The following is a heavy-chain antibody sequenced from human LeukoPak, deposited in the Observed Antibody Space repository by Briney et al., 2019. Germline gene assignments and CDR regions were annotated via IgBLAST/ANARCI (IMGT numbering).Heavy chain of an antibody. J-gene: IGHJ3*02. D-gene: IGHD3-22*01. CDR2: ISGSGGST. Sequence: GGSLRLSCAASGFTFSSYAMSWVRQAPGKGLEWVSAISGSGGSTYYADSVKGRFTISRDNSKNTLYLQMNSLRAEDTAVYYCAKDLCGGSITMIVVACDAFDIWGQGTMVTVSS. V-gene: IGHV3-23*01. CDR1: GFTFSSYA. CDR3: AKDLCGGSITMIVVACDAFDI.